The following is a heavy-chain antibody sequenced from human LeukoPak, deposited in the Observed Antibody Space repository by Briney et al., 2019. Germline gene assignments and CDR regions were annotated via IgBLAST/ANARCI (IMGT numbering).Heavy chain of an antibody. CDR2: IYSGGRT. V-gene: IGHV3-53*01. Sequence: GGSLRLSCAASGFTVSSKDMSWVRQAPGKGLEWVSLIYSGGRTHYADSVKGRLTISRDNSKNTLYLQMNSLRPEDTAVYFCARFVSWAFDIWGQGTMVTVSS. CDR3: ARFVSWAFDI. J-gene: IGHJ3*02. CDR1: GFTVSSKD.